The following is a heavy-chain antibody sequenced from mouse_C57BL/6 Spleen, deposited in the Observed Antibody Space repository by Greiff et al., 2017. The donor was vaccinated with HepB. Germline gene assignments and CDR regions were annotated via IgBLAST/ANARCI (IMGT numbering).Heavy chain of an antibody. CDR1: GYAFSSSW. V-gene: IGHV1-82*01. CDR3: ARPGGYSLDY. Sequence: QVQLKQSGPELVKPGASVKISCKASGYAFSSSWMNWVKQRPGKGLEWIGRIYPGDGDTNYNGKFKGKATLTADKSSSTAYMQLSSLTSEDSAVYFCARPGGYSLDYWGQGTTLTVSS. D-gene: IGHD2-3*01. J-gene: IGHJ2*01. CDR2: IYPGDGDT.